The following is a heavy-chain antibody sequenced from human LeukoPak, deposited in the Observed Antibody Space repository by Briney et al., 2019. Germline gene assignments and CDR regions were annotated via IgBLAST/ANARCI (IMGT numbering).Heavy chain of an antibody. D-gene: IGHD2-2*03. CDR1: GGSISNYF. Sequence: SETLSLTCTVSGGSISNYFWSWIRQPPGKGLEWIAYISYSGSTNYHPSLKSRVTASVDTSRNQFSLRLTSVTAADTAVYYCAREGGYCSSTSCQYYFDYWGQGTLVTVSS. V-gene: IGHV4-59*12. CDR2: ISYSGST. CDR3: AREGGYCSSTSCQYYFDY. J-gene: IGHJ4*02.